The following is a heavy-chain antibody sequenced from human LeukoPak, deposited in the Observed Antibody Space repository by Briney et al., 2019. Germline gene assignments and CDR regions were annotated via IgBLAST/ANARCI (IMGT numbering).Heavy chain of an antibody. D-gene: IGHD2-2*01. V-gene: IGHV4-59*01. CDR1: DGSISDYY. CDR3: ARDSGLGYCSTTSCSYGLDV. CDR2: IQYSGST. J-gene: IGHJ6*02. Sequence: SETLSLTCSVSDGSISDYYWIWIRQPPGKGLEWIGNIQYSGSTDFNPSLKSRVTVSVDTSKNQVSPKLRSVTAADTAVYYCARDSGLGYCSTTSCSYGLDVWGQGTTVFVS.